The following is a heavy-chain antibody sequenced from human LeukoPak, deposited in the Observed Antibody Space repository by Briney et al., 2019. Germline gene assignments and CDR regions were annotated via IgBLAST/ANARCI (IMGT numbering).Heavy chain of an antibody. CDR2: ISYSGSTT. V-gene: IGHV3-48*03. CDR1: GFTFTNFE. Sequence: GGSLRLSCAASGFTFTNFEMNWGRQAPGKGLEWVSYISYSGSTTSYADSVKGRFTISRDNAKNSLYLQMNSLRAEDTAVYYCARAGPPAFDPWGQGTLVTVSS. CDR3: ARAGPPAFDP. J-gene: IGHJ5*02.